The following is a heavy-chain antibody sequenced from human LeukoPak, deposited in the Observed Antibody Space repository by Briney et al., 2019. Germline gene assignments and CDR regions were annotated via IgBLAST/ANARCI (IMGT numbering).Heavy chain of an antibody. CDR3: ARWGDYFDY. V-gene: IGHV4-4*07. CDR2: IYTSGST. J-gene: IGHJ4*02. D-gene: IGHD3-16*01. Sequence: SETLSLTCTVSVGSLSGYYWSSIRQPAGKGLEWIGRIYTSGSTNYNPSLKSRVTMSVDASKNQFSLKLRSVTAADTAVYYCARWGDYFDYWGQGTLVTVSS. CDR1: VGSLSGYY.